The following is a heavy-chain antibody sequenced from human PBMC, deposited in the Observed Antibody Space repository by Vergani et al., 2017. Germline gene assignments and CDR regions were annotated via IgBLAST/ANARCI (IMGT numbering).Heavy chain of an antibody. CDR1: GFTFSRYS. J-gene: IGHJ3*02. D-gene: IGHD3-9*01. CDR2: ISSSNSYI. CDR3: AKSTYYDILTGWTGNGDAFDI. Sequence: EVQLVESGGGLVKPGGSLRLSCAASGFTFSRYSMNWVRQAPGKGLEWVSSISSSNSYIYYADSVKGRFTISRDNAKNSLYLQMNSLRAEDTAVYYWAKSTYYDILTGWTGNGDAFDIWGQGTMVTVSS. V-gene: IGHV3-21*01.